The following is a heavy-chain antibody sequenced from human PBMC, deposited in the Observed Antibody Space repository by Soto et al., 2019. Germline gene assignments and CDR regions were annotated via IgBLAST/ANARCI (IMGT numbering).Heavy chain of an antibody. J-gene: IGHJ6*02. CDR3: ASTYSSSYLNYYGMDV. V-gene: IGHV5-51*01. D-gene: IGHD6-6*01. CDR2: IYPGDSDT. CDR1: GYSFTSYW. Sequence: PGESLKISFKGSGYSFTSYWIGWVRQMPGKGLEWMGIIYPGDSDTRYSPSFQGQVTISADKSISTAYLQWSSLKASDTAMYYCASTYSSSYLNYYGMDVWGQGTTVTVSS.